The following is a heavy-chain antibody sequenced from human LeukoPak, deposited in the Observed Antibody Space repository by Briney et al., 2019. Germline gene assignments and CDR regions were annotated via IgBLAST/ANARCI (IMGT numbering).Heavy chain of an antibody. CDR3: ARDRWELLVFLGYYMDV. D-gene: IGHD1-26*01. J-gene: IGHJ6*03. CDR2: ISAYNGNT. Sequence: ASVKVSCKASGYTFTSYAMNWVRQAPGQGLEWMGWISAYNGNTNYAQKLQGRITMTTDTSTSTAYMELRSLRSDDTAVYYCARDRWELLVFLGYYMDVWGKGTTVTVSS. V-gene: IGHV1-18*01. CDR1: GYTFTSYA.